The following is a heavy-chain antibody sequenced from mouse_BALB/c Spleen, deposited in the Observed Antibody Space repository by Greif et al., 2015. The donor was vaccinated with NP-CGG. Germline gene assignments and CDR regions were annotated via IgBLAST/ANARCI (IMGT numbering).Heavy chain of an antibody. J-gene: IGHJ3*01. CDR1: GYTFTDYE. D-gene: IGHD3-3*01. CDR3: TRGGLFAY. CDR2: IDPETGGT. Sequence: VQLQQSGAELVRPGASVTLSCKASGYTFTDYEMHWVKQTPVHGLEWIGAIDPETGGTAYNQKFKGKATLTADKSSSTAYMELRSLTSEDSAVYYCTRGGLFAYWGQGTLVTVSA. V-gene: IGHV1-15*01.